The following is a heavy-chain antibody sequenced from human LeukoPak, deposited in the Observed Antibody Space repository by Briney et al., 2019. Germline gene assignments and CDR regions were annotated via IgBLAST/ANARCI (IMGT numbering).Heavy chain of an antibody. D-gene: IGHD1-26*01. V-gene: IGHV4-59*01. CDR1: GGSISSYY. CDR3: ATTTIRLGF. J-gene: IGHJ4*02. CDR2: IYYSGST. Sequence: SETLSLTCTVSGGSISSYYWSWIRQPPGKGLEWIGYIYYSGSTSYNPSLNSRVTISVDTSKNQFSLRLSSVTAADTAVYYCATTTIRLGFWGQGTLVTVSS.